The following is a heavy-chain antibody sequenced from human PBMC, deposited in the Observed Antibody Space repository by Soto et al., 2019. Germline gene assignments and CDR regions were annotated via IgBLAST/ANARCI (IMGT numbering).Heavy chain of an antibody. V-gene: IGHV3-30*03. CDR2: ISYDGSNK. CDR1: GFTFSSYG. D-gene: IGHD6-13*01. CDR3: AGQSSPPP. J-gene: IGHJ5*02. Sequence: QVQLVESGGGVVQPGRSLRLSCAASGFTFSSYGMHWVRQAPGKGLEWVAVISYDGSNKYYADSVKGRFTISRDNSKNPLYRQMNSRRAEDTAVYYCAGQSSPPPWGQGTLVTVSS.